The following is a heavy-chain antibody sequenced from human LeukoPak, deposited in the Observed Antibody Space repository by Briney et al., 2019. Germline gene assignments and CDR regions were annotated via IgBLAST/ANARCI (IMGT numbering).Heavy chain of an antibody. D-gene: IGHD3-3*01. CDR3: ARHDDFWSGYSFDY. Sequence: SSETLSLTCTVSGGSITTSSYYWGWIRQPPGKGLEWIGIIYYSGSTYYNPSLKGRVTISVDTSKNQFSLKLSSVTAADTAVYYCARHDDFWSGYSFDYWGQGTLVTVSS. V-gene: IGHV4-39*01. J-gene: IGHJ4*02. CDR1: GGSITTSSYY. CDR2: IYYSGST.